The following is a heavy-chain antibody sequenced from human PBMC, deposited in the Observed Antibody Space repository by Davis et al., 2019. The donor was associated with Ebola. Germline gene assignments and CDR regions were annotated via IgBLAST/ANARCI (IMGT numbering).Heavy chain of an antibody. J-gene: IGHJ5*02. V-gene: IGHV2-5*02. CDR1: GFSLSTSAAG. CDR2: IYWDGDR. D-gene: IGHD3-16*01. Sequence: SGPTLVKPTQTLTLTCTFSGFSLSTSAAGVGWIRQPPGKAPEWLALIYWDGDRRYHPSLKPRLTITKDTSRDQVVLSVSNMDPADTATYFCAHSQYDYIWGTYPKWFDPWGQGILVTVSS. CDR3: AHSQYDYIWGTYPKWFDP.